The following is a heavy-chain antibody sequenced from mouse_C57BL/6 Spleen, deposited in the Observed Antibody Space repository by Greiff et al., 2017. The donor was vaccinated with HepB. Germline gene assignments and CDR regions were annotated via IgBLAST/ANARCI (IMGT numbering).Heavy chain of an antibody. CDR1: GFTFSDYG. J-gene: IGHJ1*03. CDR3: ARHEGYFDV. CDR2: ISNLAYSI. V-gene: IGHV5-15*01. Sequence: EVKLVESGGGLVQPGGSLKLSCAASGFTFSDYGMAWVRQAPRQGPEWVAFISNLAYSISYADTVTGRFTISRENAKNTLYLEMSSLSSEETAMYYCARHEGYFDVWGTGTTVTVSS.